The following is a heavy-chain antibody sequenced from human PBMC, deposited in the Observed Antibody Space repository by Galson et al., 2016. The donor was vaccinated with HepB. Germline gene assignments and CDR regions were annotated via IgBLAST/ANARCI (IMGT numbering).Heavy chain of an antibody. V-gene: IGHV5-51*01. CDR1: GYNFSKYW. Sequence: QSGAEVKKPGNSLKISCKASGYNFSKYWIGWVRQMPGKGLEWMGIIYPGDSDTRYSPSFQGQVTISADESTTTVDLHWSRLMASDTAMYYCATLVAWGQGTLVTVSS. CDR2: IYPGDSDT. J-gene: IGHJ4*02. D-gene: IGHD5-12*01. CDR3: ATLVA.